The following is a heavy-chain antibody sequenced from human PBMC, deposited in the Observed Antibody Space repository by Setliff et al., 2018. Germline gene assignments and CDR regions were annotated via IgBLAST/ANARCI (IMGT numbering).Heavy chain of an antibody. CDR3: ARVDDGGYPDFYYYYGMDV. CDR1: GYTFTSYG. D-gene: IGHD5-18*01. J-gene: IGHJ6*02. Sequence: ASVKVSCKASGYTFTSYGISWVRQAPGQGLEWMGWISAYNGNTNYAQKLQGRVTMTTDTSTSTAYMELRSLRSDDTAVYYCARVDDGGYPDFYYYYGMDVWGQGTTVTVSS. V-gene: IGHV1-18*01. CDR2: ISAYNGNT.